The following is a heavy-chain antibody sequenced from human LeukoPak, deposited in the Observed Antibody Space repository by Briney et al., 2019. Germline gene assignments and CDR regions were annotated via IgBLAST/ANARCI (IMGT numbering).Heavy chain of an antibody. V-gene: IGHV3-30*19. CDR3: ARDGFTMVRGVIGFDY. Sequence: PGGSLRLSCAASGFQFSGYGLHWVRQAPGKGLEWVSVISYDGSNKYYADSVKGRFTISRDNSKSTLYLQMNSLRAEDTAVYYCARDGFTMVRGVIGFDYWGQGTLVTVSS. D-gene: IGHD3-10*01. J-gene: IGHJ4*02. CDR2: ISYDGSNK. CDR1: GFQFSGYG.